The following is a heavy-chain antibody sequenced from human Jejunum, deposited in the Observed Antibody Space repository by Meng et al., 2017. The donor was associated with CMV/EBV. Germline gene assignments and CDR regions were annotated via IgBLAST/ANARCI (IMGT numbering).Heavy chain of an antibody. CDR2: AYYSGSA. D-gene: IGHD1-1*01. CDR3: ARGLGHASNNSHDY. CDR1: GDSLRSHY. J-gene: IGHJ4*02. V-gene: IGHV4-59*11. Sequence: SGDSLRSHYWSWIRQPPGKGLEWIGYAYYSGSATYNPSLRGRVTISVDMSKNHFSLNLKSVTAADTAMYFCARGLGHASNNSHDYWGQGKLVTVSS.